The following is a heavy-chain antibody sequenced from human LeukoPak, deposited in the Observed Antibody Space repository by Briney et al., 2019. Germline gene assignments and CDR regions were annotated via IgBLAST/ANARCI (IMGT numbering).Heavy chain of an antibody. D-gene: IGHD1-26*01. CDR2: IIPIFGTA. CDR1: GGTFSSYA. Sequence: GASVKVSCKASGGTFSSYAISWVRQAPGQGLEWMGGIIPIFGTANYAQKFQGRVTITADESTSTAYMKLSSLRSEDTAVYYCAMIIVGATGLDYWGQGTLVTVSS. J-gene: IGHJ4*02. CDR3: AMIIVGATGLDY. V-gene: IGHV1-69*13.